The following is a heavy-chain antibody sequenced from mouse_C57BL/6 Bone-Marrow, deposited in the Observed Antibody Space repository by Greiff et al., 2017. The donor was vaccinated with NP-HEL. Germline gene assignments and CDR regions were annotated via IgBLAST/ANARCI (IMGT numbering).Heavy chain of an antibody. CDR2: IDPSDSST. CDR1: GYTFTSYW. CDR3: ARMRRAWFAY. J-gene: IGHJ3*01. Sequence: QVQLQQPGAELVKPGASVKLSCKASGYTFTSYWMQWVKQRPGQGLEWIGEIDPSDSSTNYNQKFKGKATLTVDTSSSTAYMQLSSLTSEDSAVYYCARMRRAWFAYWGQGTLVTVSA. V-gene: IGHV1-50*01.